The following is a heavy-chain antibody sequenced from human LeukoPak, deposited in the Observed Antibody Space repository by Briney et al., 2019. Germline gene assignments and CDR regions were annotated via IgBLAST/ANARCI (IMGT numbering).Heavy chain of an antibody. CDR1: GFTFSSYW. J-gene: IGHJ4*02. CDR3: ARGGLLRYFDWLPEDY. V-gene: IGHV3-74*01. CDR2: INSDGSST. D-gene: IGHD3-9*01. Sequence: PGGSLRLSCAASGFTFSSYWMHWVRQAPGKGLVWVSRINSDGSSTSYADSVKGRFTISRDNAKNTLYLQMNSLRAEDTAMYYCARGGLLRYFDWLPEDYWGQGTLVTVSS.